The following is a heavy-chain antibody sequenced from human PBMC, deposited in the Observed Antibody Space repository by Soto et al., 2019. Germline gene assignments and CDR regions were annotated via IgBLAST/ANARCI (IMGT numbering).Heavy chain of an antibody. Sequence: PGGSLRLSCSASGFTFSSYAMSWVRQAPGKGLEWVSTISGSGGSTYYADSVKGRFTISRDNSKNTLYLQMNSLRAEDTALYYCAKPSLLSRDGYAVAYWGQGTLVTVSS. J-gene: IGHJ4*02. CDR2: ISGSGGST. D-gene: IGHD5-18*01. CDR1: GFTFSSYA. CDR3: AKPSLLSRDGYAVAY. V-gene: IGHV3-23*01.